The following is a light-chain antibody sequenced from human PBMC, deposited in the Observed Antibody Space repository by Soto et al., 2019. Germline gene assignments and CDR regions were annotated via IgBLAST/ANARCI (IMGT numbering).Light chain of an antibody. Sequence: EIVMTQSPATLSVSPGERATLSCRASQSVSSSLAWYQQKPGQAPRLLIYGASTRATGVPARFSGSGSGTDFTLTISSLQSEDFAVYYCQQYNDWPPWTFGHGTKVDIK. CDR1: QSVSSS. CDR3: QQYNDWPPWT. CDR2: GAS. J-gene: IGKJ1*01. V-gene: IGKV3-15*01.